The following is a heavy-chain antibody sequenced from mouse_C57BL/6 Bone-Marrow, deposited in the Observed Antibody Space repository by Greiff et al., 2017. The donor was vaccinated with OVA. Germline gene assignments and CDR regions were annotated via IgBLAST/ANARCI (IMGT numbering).Heavy chain of an antibody. D-gene: IGHD2-4*01. Sequence: ESGPELVKPGASVKISCKASGYSFTSYYIHWVKQRPGQGLEWIGWIYPGSGNTKYNEKFKGKATLTADTSSSTAYMQLSSLTSEDSAVYYCASYDYDYWYFDVWGTGTTVTVSS. V-gene: IGHV1-66*01. CDR1: GYSFTSYY. CDR2: IYPGSGNT. J-gene: IGHJ1*03. CDR3: ASYDYDYWYFDV.